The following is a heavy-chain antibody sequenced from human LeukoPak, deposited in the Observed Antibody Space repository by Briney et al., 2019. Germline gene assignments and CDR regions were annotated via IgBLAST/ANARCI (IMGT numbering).Heavy chain of an antibody. CDR2: MNEDGSEK. CDR1: GFTFSRFW. D-gene: IGHD6-19*01. V-gene: IGHV3-7*01. Sequence: PGGSLRLSCAASGFTFSRFWMTWVRRAPGKGLDWVASMNEDGSEKYYADSVKGRFTISRDNAKNSLYLQMNGLRVEDTAVYFCARIRESGWELLIDYWGQGTLVTVSS. CDR3: ARIRESGWELLIDY. J-gene: IGHJ4*02.